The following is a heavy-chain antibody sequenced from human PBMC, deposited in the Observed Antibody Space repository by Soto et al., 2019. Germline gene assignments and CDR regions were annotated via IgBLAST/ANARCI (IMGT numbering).Heavy chain of an antibody. CDR2: ISGSGGST. CDR1: GFTFSSYA. Sequence: EVQLLESGGGLVQPGGSLRLSCAASGFTFSSYAMSWVRQAPGKGLEWVSAISGSGGSTYYADSVKGRFTISRDNSKNTLYLQMNSLRAEDTAVYYCAKLPEMVRGGIIRFAYWGQGTLVTVSS. D-gene: IGHD3-10*01. J-gene: IGHJ4*02. CDR3: AKLPEMVRGGIIRFAY. V-gene: IGHV3-23*01.